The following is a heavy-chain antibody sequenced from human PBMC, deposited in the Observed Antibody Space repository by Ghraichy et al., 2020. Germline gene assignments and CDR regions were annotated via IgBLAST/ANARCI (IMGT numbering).Heavy chain of an antibody. J-gene: IGHJ4*02. D-gene: IGHD5/OR15-5a*01. CDR2: ISGSGDTT. V-gene: IGHV3-23*01. CDR3: ANALQSVFGPFDH. Sequence: GGSLKLSCAASGFTFSNHAMAWVRQTPGKGLEWVSGISGSGDTTYYPDSVKGRFTISRDNFKNTLYLQMNSLRAEDTAVYKCANALQSVFGPFDHWGQGTLVTVSS. CDR1: GFTFSNHA.